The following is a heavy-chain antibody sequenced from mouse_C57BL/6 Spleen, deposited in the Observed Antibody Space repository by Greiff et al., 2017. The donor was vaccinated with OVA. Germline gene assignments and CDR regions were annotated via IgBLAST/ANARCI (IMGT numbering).Heavy chain of an antibody. Sequence: EVHLVESGGGLVQPGGSLKLSCAASGFTFSDYGLAWVRQAPRKGPEWVAFIGNLAYSIYYADTVTGRFTISRENAKNTLDLVMSSLRSEDTAMYYCARLQDYGSQFLYAMDYWGQGTSVTVSA. D-gene: IGHD1-1*01. CDR3: ARLQDYGSQFLYAMDY. CDR1: GFTFSDYG. J-gene: IGHJ4*01. V-gene: IGHV5-15*01. CDR2: IGNLAYSI.